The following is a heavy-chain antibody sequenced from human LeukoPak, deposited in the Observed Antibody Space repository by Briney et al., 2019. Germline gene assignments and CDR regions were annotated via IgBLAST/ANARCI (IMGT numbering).Heavy chain of an antibody. CDR1: GFTFSSYA. J-gene: IGHJ6*03. Sequence: GGSLRLSCAASGFTFSSYAMHWVRQAPGKGLEYVSAISSNGGSTYYANSVKGRFTISRDNSKNTLYLQMNSLRAEDTAVYYCARGQSGWLQLYRAGKNYYYYMDVWGKGTTVTVSS. CDR3: ARGQSGWLQLYRAGKNYYYYMDV. V-gene: IGHV3-64*01. CDR2: ISSNGGST. D-gene: IGHD5-24*01.